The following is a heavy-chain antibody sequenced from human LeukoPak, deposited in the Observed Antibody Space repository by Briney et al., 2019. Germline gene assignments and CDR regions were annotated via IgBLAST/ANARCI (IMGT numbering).Heavy chain of an antibody. Sequence: GRSLRLSCAASGFTFSSYWMHWVRQAPGKGLVWVSRINTDGSSTSYADSVKGRFTISRDNAKSTLYLQMNSLRAEDTAVYYCARDPPNLRFSPSWGQGTMVTVSS. CDR2: INTDGSST. V-gene: IGHV3-74*01. D-gene: IGHD3-3*01. CDR3: ARDPPNLRFSPS. CDR1: GFTFSSYW. J-gene: IGHJ3*01.